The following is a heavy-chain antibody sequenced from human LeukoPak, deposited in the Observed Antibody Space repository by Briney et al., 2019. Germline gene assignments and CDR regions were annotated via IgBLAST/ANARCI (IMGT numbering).Heavy chain of an antibody. J-gene: IGHJ5*02. CDR3: ARGSSIAAHRGFDP. V-gene: IGHV1-69*05. CDR2: IIPIFGTA. D-gene: IGHD6-6*01. CDR1: GGTFSSYA. Sequence: SVKVSCRASGGTFSSYAISWVRQAPGQGLEWMGGIIPIFGTANYAQKFQGRVTITTDESTSTAYMELISLRSEDTAVYYCARGSSIAAHRGFDPWGQGTLVTVSS.